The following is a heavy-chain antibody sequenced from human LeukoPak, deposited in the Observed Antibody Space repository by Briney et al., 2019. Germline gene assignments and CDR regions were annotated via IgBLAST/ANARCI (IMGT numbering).Heavy chain of an antibody. V-gene: IGHV4-4*07. CDR3: ARDWVPYYYDSSGYYWGWAFDI. D-gene: IGHD3-22*01. J-gene: IGHJ3*02. CDR1: GGSISSYY. Sequence: SETLSLTCTVSGGSISSYYWSWIRQPAGKGLEWIGRIYTSGSTNYNPSLKSRVTMSVDTSKNQFSLKLSSVTAADTAVYYCARDWVPYYYDSSGYYWGWAFDIWGQGTMVTVSS. CDR2: IYTSGST.